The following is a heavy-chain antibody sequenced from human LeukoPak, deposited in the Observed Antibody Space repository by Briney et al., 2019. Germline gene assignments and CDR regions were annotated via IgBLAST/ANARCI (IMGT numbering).Heavy chain of an antibody. CDR1: GASITNSLYY. CDR3: ARQDFGSGILPGY. Sequence: SETLSLTCTVSGASITNSLYYWGWIRQPPGKGLEWIATVYYTGSTYYNPSLKSRVTISIDTSKSHFSLKLSSVTAPDMAVYYCARQDFGSGILPGYWGQGTLVTVSS. V-gene: IGHV4-39*01. CDR2: VYYTGST. J-gene: IGHJ4*02. D-gene: IGHD3-10*01.